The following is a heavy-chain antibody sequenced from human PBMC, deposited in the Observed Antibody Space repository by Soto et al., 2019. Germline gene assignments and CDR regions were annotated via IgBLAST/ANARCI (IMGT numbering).Heavy chain of an antibody. CDR2: ISSSGDII. Sequence: CLGLSCSSSGVTVFDYYMSCILQAPGKGLEGVSYISSSGDIIDYADSVKGRLTISRHNARNPLYLQMHRLRAEDTAVYYCPRDLGYYASSGYFAYWGQRTLVTVSS. CDR3: PRDLGYYASSGYFAY. J-gene: IGHJ4*02. CDR1: GVTVFDYY. V-gene: IGHV3-11*01. D-gene: IGHD3-22*01.